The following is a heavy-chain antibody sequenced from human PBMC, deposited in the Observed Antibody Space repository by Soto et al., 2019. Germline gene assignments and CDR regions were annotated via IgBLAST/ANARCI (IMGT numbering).Heavy chain of an antibody. V-gene: IGHV3-33*01. CDR2: IWYDGSNK. CDR3: ARDTGSIWYQYFQH. CDR1: GFTFSSYG. D-gene: IGHD6-13*01. J-gene: IGHJ1*01. Sequence: QVQLVESGGGVVQPGRSLRLSCAASGFTFSSYGMHWVRQAPGKGLEWVAVIWYDGSNKYYADSVKGRFTISRDNSKNTLYLQMNSLRAEDTAVYYCARDTGSIWYQYFQHWGQGTLVTVSS.